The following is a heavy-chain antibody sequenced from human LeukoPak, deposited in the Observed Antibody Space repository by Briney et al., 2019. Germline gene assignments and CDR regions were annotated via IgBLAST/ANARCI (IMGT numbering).Heavy chain of an antibody. J-gene: IGHJ4*02. CDR1: GYTFTGYY. V-gene: IGHV1-2*02. CDR3: ARATPYYYDSSGYLLFDY. CDR2: INPNSGGT. D-gene: IGHD3-22*01. Sequence: ASVKVSCKASGYTFTGYYMHWVRQAPRQGLEWMGWINPNSGGTNYAQKFQGRVTMTRDTSISTAYMELSRLRSDDTAVYYCARATPYYYDSSGYLLFDYWGQGTLVTVSS.